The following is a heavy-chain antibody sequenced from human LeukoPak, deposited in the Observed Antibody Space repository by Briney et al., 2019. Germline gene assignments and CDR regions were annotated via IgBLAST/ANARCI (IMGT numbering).Heavy chain of an antibody. V-gene: IGHV3-23*01. CDR2: ISGSGGST. D-gene: IGHD4-17*01. J-gene: IGHJ6*02. CDR1: GFTFSSYA. Sequence: GGSLRLSCAASGFTFSSYAMSWVRQAPGKGLEWVSSISGSGGSTYYADSVKGRFTISRDNSKNTLYLQMNSLRAEDTAVHYCAKSDVTTVTTDYYGLDVWGQGTTVTVSS. CDR3: AKSDVTTVTTDYYGLDV.